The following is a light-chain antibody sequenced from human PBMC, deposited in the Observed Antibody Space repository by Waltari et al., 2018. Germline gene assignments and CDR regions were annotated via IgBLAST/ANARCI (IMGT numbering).Light chain of an antibody. V-gene: IGKV3-20*01. CDR3: QKYGTRPAT. Sequence: EIVLTQSPASLSLSPGDRATLSCRASQSVGRTLAWYQQSPGQAPRLLIYDASSRATGIPDRFSGSGSGPDFSLTISRLEPEDFAVYYCQKYGTRPATFGQGTKVEVK. CDR1: QSVGRT. J-gene: IGKJ1*01. CDR2: DAS.